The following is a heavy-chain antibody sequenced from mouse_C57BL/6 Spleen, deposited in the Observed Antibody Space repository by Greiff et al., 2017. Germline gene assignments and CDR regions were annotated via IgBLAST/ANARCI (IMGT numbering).Heavy chain of an antibody. CDR1: GYTFTSYW. J-gene: IGHJ2*01. CDR2: IYPGSGST. CDR3: ARRWGDYDDSDY. Sequence: QVQLQQPGAELVKPGASVKMSCKASGYTFTSYWITWVKQRPGQGLEWIGDIYPGSGSTNYNEKFKSKATLTVDTSSSTAYMQLSSLTSEDSAVYYCARRWGDYDDSDYGGQGTTLTVSS. D-gene: IGHD2-4*01. V-gene: IGHV1-55*01.